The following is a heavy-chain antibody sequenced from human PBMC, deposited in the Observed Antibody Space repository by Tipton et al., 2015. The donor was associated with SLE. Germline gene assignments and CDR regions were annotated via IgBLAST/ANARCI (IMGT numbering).Heavy chain of an antibody. CDR3: ARDGVSDSLFDY. J-gene: IGHJ4*02. CDR2: IYYSGST. Sequence: TLSLTCTVSGGSISSSSYYWGWIRQPPGKGLEWIGSIYYSGSTYYNPSLKRRVTISVDTSKNQFSLKLRSVTAADTAVYYWARDGVSDSLFDYWGQGTLVTVPS. V-gene: IGHV4-39*07. CDR1: GGSISSSSYY. D-gene: IGHD3-3*01.